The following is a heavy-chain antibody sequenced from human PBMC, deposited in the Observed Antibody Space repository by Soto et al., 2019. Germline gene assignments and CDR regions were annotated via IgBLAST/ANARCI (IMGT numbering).Heavy chain of an antibody. V-gene: IGHV5-51*07. J-gene: IGHJ6*02. CDR1: GYSFNTYW. CDR2: IYPGDSDT. Sequence: GESLKISCKGSGYSFNTYWIGWVHQMPGKGLEWMGIIYPGDSDTRYSPSFQGQVTISADKSISTAYLQWSSLKASDTAIYYCARQVRYSGSYSYYGLDVWGQGTTVTVSS. CDR3: ARQVRYSGSYSYYGLDV. D-gene: IGHD1-26*01.